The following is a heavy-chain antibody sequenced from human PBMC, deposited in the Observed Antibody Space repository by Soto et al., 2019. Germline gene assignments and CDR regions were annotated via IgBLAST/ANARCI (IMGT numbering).Heavy chain of an antibody. CDR2: IYYSGST. CDR1: GGSISSYY. CDR3: ARSRNYFWFDP. V-gene: IGHV4-59*01. J-gene: IGHJ5*02. D-gene: IGHD1-7*01. Sequence: PSETLSLTCTVSGGSISSYYWSWIRQPPGKGLEWIGYIYYSGSTNYNPSLKSRVTISVDTSKNQFSLKLSSVTAADTAVYYCARSRNYFWFDPWGQGTLVTVSS.